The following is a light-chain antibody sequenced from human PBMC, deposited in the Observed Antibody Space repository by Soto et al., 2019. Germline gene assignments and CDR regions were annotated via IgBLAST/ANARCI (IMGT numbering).Light chain of an antibody. CDR2: DNN. CDR1: RSNIGNNY. V-gene: IGLV1-51*01. Sequence: QSVLTQPPSVSAAPGQKVTISCSGSRSNIGNNYVSWYQQLPGTAPKLLIYDNNKRPSGIPDRFSGSKSGTSATLGITGLQTGDEADYYCGTWDSSLSAVVFGGGTKVTV. CDR3: GTWDSSLSAVV. J-gene: IGLJ2*01.